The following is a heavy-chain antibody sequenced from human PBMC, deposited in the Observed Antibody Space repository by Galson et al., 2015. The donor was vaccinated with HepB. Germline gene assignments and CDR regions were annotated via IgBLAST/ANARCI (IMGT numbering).Heavy chain of an antibody. CDR1: GFTFSSSS. V-gene: IGHV3-48*01. J-gene: IGHJ4*02. CDR3: AKQGENYYDSSGYWFGY. D-gene: IGHD3-22*01. CDR2: ISSSSSTI. Sequence: SLRLSCAASGFTFSSSSMNWVRQAPGKGLEWVSYISSSSSTIYYADSVKGRFTISRDNSKNTLFLQMKSLRAEDTAVYYCAKQGENYYDSSGYWFGYWGQGTLVTVSS.